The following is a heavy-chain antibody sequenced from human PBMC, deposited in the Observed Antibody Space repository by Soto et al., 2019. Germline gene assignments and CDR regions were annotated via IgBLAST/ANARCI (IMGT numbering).Heavy chain of an antibody. V-gene: IGHV3-30*18. CDR3: AKDRGEYDILTGYYYYYGMDV. CDR2: IYYDGSNK. CDR1: GFTFSSYG. J-gene: IGHJ6*02. Sequence: QVQLVESGGGVVQPGRSLRLSCAASGFTFSSYGMHWVRQAPGKGLEWVAVIYYDGSNKYYADSVKGRFTISRDNSKNTLYLQMNSLRAEDTAVYYCAKDRGEYDILTGYYYYYGMDVWGQGTTVTVSS. D-gene: IGHD3-9*01.